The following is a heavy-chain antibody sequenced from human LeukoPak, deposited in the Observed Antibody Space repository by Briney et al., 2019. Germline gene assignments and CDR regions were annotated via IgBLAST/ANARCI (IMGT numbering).Heavy chain of an antibody. Sequence: SVKVSCKASGGTFSSYAISWVRQAPGHGLEWMGGIIPIFGTANYAQKFQGRVTITADESTSTAYMELSSLRSEDTAVYYCAREKIAAAGVSDYWGQGTLVTVSS. CDR2: IIPIFGTA. D-gene: IGHD6-13*01. CDR3: AREKIAAAGVSDY. V-gene: IGHV1-69*13. J-gene: IGHJ4*02. CDR1: GGTFSSYA.